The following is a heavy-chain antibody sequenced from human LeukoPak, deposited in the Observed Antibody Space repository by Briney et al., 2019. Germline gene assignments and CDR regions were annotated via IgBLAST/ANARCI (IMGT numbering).Heavy chain of an antibody. CDR1: GFIVSSNY. J-gene: IGHJ4*02. Sequence: GGSLRLSCVVSGFIVSSNYMSWVRQAPGKGLEWVSVIYNGGSTYYADSVKGRFTISRDNAKNSLYLQMNSLRAEDTAVYYCARDFMATDLWGQGTLVTVSS. V-gene: IGHV3-53*01. D-gene: IGHD5-24*01. CDR3: ARDFMATDL. CDR2: IYNGGST.